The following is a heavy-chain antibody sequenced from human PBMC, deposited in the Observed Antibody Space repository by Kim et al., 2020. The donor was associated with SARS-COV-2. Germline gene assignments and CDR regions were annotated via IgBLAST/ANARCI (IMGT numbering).Heavy chain of an antibody. CDR3: TTFPVRGLSAFDI. V-gene: IGHV3-15*01. CDR2: IISKIDGGTT. J-gene: IGHJ3*02. CDR1: RVTFSNAW. Sequence: GGALRLSCEGSRVTFSNAWLSWVRQAPGKGLEWVGHIISKIDGGTTDYAAPVKGRFTISRDDSKNTLYLQMSSLQTEDTAVYYCTTFPVRGLSAFDIWGQGTMVTVSS. D-gene: IGHD6-19*01.